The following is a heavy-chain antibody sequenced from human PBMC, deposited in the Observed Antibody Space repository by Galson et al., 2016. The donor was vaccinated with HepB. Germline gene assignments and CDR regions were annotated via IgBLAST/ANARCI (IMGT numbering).Heavy chain of an antibody. V-gene: IGHV1-69*15. Sequence: SCKAPGDTFTSHAIAWVRQAPGQGPEWMGTIFPFFNEAHYAQTFQGRVTITADGSMRTAYMEFNSLGFDDTAVYYCARDRGTTGYYDSWGQGTLVIVSS. D-gene: IGHD3-9*01. CDR2: IFPFFNEA. CDR3: ARDRGTTGYYDS. J-gene: IGHJ4*02. CDR1: GDTFTSHA.